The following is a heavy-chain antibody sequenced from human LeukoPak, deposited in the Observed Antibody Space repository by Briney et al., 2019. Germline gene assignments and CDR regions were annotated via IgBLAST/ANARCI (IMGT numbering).Heavy chain of an antibody. V-gene: IGHV4-59*01. CDR2: IYYSGST. CDR3: ARDRGVDTAYDY. CDR1: GGSFSGYY. J-gene: IGHJ4*02. Sequence: PSETLSLTCAVYGGSFSGYYWSWIRQPPGKGLEWIGYIYYSGSTNYNPSLKSRVTISVDTSKNQFSLKLSSVTAADTAVYYCARDRGVDTAYDYWGQGTLVTVSS. D-gene: IGHD5-18*01.